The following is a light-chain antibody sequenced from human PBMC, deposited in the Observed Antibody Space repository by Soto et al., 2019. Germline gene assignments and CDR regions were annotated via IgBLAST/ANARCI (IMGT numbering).Light chain of an antibody. V-gene: IGLV2-14*01. Sequence: QSALTQPASVSGSPGQSITISCTGTSSDIGTYNYVSWYQHHPGKAPKVMIYEVRNRPSGVSNRFSGSKSGNTASLTISGLQAEDEADYYCCSYTTISTLVFGGGTKLTVL. CDR1: SSDIGTYNY. J-gene: IGLJ2*01. CDR2: EVR. CDR3: CSYTTISTLV.